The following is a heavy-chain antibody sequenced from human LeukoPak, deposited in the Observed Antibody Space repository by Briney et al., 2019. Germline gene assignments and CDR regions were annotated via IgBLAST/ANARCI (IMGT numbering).Heavy chain of an antibody. CDR2: IYHGDSAT. J-gene: IGHJ4*02. Sequence: GESLKISCKGSGYSFTSYWIAWVRPMPGKGLEGMGIIYHGDSATRCSLSIQGQVTNSADKSISTAVLEWSSVVASGASMFYCARRGFYYWGQGALVTVSS. CDR3: ARRGFYY. V-gene: IGHV5-51*01. CDR1: GYSFTSYW.